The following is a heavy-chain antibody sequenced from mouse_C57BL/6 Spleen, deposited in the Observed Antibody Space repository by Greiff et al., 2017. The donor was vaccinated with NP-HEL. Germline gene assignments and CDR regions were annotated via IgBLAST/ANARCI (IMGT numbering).Heavy chain of an antibody. CDR1: GYTFTDYY. Sequence: VQLQQSGAELVKPGASVKISCKASGYTFTDYYINWVKQRPGQGLEWIGKIGPGSGSTYYNEKFKGKATLTADKSSSTAYMQLSSLTSEDSAVYFCAKSPHYDGSSFYAMDYWGQGTSVTVSS. D-gene: IGHD1-1*01. V-gene: IGHV1-77*01. CDR3: AKSPHYDGSSFYAMDY. CDR2: IGPGSGST. J-gene: IGHJ4*01.